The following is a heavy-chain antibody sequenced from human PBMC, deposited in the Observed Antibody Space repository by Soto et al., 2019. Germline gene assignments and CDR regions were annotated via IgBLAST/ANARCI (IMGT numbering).Heavy chain of an antibody. J-gene: IGHJ2*01. CDR2: ISSSSIYI. Sequence: KSGGSLRLSCAASGFTFRSYSMNWVRQAPGKGLEWVSSISSSSIYIYYADSVKGRFTISRDNAKNSLYLQMNSLRAEDTAVYYCAREDYGDLNWYFDLWGRGTLVTVSS. CDR1: GFTFRSYS. D-gene: IGHD4-17*01. CDR3: AREDYGDLNWYFDL. V-gene: IGHV3-21*01.